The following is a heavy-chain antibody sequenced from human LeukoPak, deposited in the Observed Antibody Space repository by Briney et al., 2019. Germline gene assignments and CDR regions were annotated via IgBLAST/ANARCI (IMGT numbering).Heavy chain of an antibody. Sequence: GGSLRLFCAASGFTVSSNYMSWVRQAPGKGLEWVSVIYSGGSTYYADSVKGRFTISRDNSKNTLYLQMNSLRAEDTAVYYCASTFYGDSPPYWGQGTLVTVSS. V-gene: IGHV3-66*01. CDR3: ASTFYGDSPPY. J-gene: IGHJ4*02. D-gene: IGHD4-17*01. CDR2: IYSGGST. CDR1: GFTVSSNY.